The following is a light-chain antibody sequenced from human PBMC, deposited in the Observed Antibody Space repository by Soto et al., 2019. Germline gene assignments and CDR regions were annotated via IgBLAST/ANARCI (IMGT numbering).Light chain of an antibody. CDR3: QQYGSSPT. Sequence: DIVLTQSPGTLSLSPGERATLSCRSSQSVSSNYLAWYQQKPDQPPRLVIYDVYGRATGIPDRFSGSGSGTAFTHTISRLEPEDSAVYYCQQYGSSPTFGQGTKVEIK. CDR2: DVY. CDR1: QSVSSNY. V-gene: IGKV3-20*01. J-gene: IGKJ1*01.